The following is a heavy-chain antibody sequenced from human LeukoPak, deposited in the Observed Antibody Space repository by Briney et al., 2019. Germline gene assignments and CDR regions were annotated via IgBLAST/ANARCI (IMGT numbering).Heavy chain of an antibody. CDR1: GFTFSSYA. CDR2: IKKDDGSEK. Sequence: QPGGSLRLSCAASGFTFSSYAMSWVRQAPGKGLEWVASIKKDDGSEKNYVDSVKGRFTISRDNAKNSLYLQMNSLRVEDTAVYYCARDGGRITTLGEEWGQGTLVTVSS. CDR3: ARDGGRITTLGEE. J-gene: IGHJ4*02. D-gene: IGHD1-14*01. V-gene: IGHV3-7*01.